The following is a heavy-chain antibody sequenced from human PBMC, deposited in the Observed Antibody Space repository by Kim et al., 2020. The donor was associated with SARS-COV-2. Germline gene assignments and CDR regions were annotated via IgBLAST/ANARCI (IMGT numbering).Heavy chain of an antibody. CDR2: ISYDGSNK. J-gene: IGHJ4*02. V-gene: IGHV3-30*18. CDR1: GFTFSSYG. D-gene: IGHD6-19*01. CDR3: AKVRGSSGWYYNY. Sequence: GGSLRLSCAASGFTFSSYGMHWVRQAPGKGLEWVAVISYDGSNKYYADSVKGRFTISRDNSKNTLYLQMNSLRAEDTAVYYCAKVRGSSGWYYNYWGQGTLVTVSS.